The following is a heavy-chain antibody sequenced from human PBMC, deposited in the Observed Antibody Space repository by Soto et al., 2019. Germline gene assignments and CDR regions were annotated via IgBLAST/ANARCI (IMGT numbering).Heavy chain of an antibody. V-gene: IGHV1-18*01. J-gene: IGHJ3*02. D-gene: IGHD3-16*02. CDR3: VREGYEGLHLGELSLDAFDI. Sequence: ASVKVSCKASGYTFTSYGISWVRQAPGQGLEWMGWISAYNGNTNYAQKLQGRVTMTTDTSTSTAYMELRSLRSDDTAVYYCVREGYEGLHLGELSLDAFDIWGQGTMVTVSS. CDR2: ISAYNGNT. CDR1: GYTFTSYG.